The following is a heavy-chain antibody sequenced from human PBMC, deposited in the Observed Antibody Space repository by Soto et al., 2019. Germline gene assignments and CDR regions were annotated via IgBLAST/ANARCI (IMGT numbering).Heavy chain of an antibody. V-gene: IGHV3-30-3*01. CDR2: ISSDIITT. Sequence: GGSLRLSCSASGFTFRSYSMHWVRQPPGKGLEWVAFISSDIITTNYADSVRGRFSISRDNSRNTVYLQINSPRPEDQAVYFCATCRSYASSSIDSLGPGTLVTVSS. D-gene: IGHD6-6*01. J-gene: IGHJ4*02. CDR3: ATCRSYASSSIDS. CDR1: GFTFRSYS.